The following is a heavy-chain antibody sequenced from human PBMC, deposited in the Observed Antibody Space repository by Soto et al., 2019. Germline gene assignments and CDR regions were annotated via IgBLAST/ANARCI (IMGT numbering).Heavy chain of an antibody. D-gene: IGHD6-13*01. CDR2: ISYDGSNK. V-gene: IGHV3-30*03. CDR3: RSSSWFLNYYYYGMDV. J-gene: IGHJ6*02. CDR1: GFTFSSYG. Sequence: HPGGSVRLSCAASGFTFSSYGMHWVRQAPGKGLEWVAVISYDGSNKYYADSVKGRFTISRDNSKNTLYLQMNSLRAEDTAVYYCRSSSWFLNYYYYGMDVWGQGTTVTVSS.